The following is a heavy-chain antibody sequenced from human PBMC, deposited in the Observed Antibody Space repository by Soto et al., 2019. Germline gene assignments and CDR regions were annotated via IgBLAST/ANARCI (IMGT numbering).Heavy chain of an antibody. D-gene: IGHD3-22*01. J-gene: IGHJ3*02. CDR1: GFTFSSYA. V-gene: IGHV3-23*01. CDR3: AKDAPSITMIVVGDAFDI. CDR2: ISSSGGST. Sequence: EVQLLESGGGLVQPGGSLRLSCAASGFTFSSYAMSWVRQAPGKGLEWVSAISSSGGSTYYADSVKGRFTISRDNSKNTLYLQMNSLRAEDTAVYYCAKDAPSITMIVVGDAFDIWGQGTMVTVSS.